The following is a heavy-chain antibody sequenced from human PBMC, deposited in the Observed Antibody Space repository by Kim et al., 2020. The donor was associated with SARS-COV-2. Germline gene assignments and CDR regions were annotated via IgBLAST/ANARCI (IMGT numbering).Heavy chain of an antibody. Sequence: GGSLRLSCAASGFTFSSYSMNWVRQAPGKGLEWVSSISSSSSYISYADSVKGRFTISRDNAKNSLYLHMNSLRAEDTAVYYCARDTNYYDSSGYPDYWGQGTLITVSS. V-gene: IGHV3-21*01. CDR2: ISSSSSYI. D-gene: IGHD3-22*01. CDR3: ARDTNYYDSSGYPDY. J-gene: IGHJ4*02. CDR1: GFTFSSYS.